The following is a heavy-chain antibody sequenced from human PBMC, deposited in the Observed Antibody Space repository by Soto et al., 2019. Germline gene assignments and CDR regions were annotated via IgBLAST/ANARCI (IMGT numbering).Heavy chain of an antibody. J-gene: IGHJ4*02. CDR3: ARSIAVPSGHIDH. Sequence: QVQLQESGPGLVKPSETLSLTCRVSGGSMSGYYWSWVRLAPGKGLEWIGYVYYTGSTNYNPSLQSRVSSSVDTSNKHFSLSLSLVTAADTAVYFCARSIAVPSGHIDHWGQGIRVTISS. V-gene: IGHV4-59*01. CDR2: VYYTGST. CDR1: GGSMSGYY. D-gene: IGHD6-6*01.